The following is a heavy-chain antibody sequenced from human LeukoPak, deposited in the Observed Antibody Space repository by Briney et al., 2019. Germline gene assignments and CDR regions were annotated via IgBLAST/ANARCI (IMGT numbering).Heavy chain of an antibody. V-gene: IGHV1-2*02. J-gene: IGHJ4*02. D-gene: IGHD2-8*01. Sequence: ASVKVSCKASGYTFTNHYMHWVRQAPGQGLEWMGWINPNSGGTNYAQKCQGRVTMTRDTSISTAYMELIRLRFDDTAMYYCSRVAYCTIGVCVNFDYWGQGTPVTVSS. CDR3: SRVAYCTIGVCVNFDY. CDR2: INPNSGGT. CDR1: GYTFTNHY.